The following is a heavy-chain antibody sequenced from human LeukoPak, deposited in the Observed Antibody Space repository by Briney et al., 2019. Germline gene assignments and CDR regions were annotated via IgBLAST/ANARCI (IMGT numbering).Heavy chain of an antibody. CDR3: ARAASSGRYFYYGMDV. CDR2: ISAGSTTV. Sequence: PGGSLRLSCVASTFTFRTSNMNWVRQAPGKGVEGVSKISAGSTTVHYAASVKGRFTISRDNAKNSLYLRMDSLRVEDTPVYYCARAASSGRYFYYGMDVWGHGTTVTVSS. J-gene: IGHJ6*02. V-gene: IGHV3-48*01. D-gene: IGHD1-1*01. CDR1: TFTFRTSN.